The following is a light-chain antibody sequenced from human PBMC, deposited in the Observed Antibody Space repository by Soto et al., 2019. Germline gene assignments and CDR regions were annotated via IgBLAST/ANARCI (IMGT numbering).Light chain of an antibody. CDR1: RDIGTY. Sequence: IQLTQSPSSLSASVGDRVTITCQASRDIGTYLQWYQQKPGKAPSLLISDASKLEAGVPSRFSGSGSGSDFTFTITGLQPEDLATYYCQQNYNLPPLTFGGGTKVDIK. CDR3: QQNYNLPPLT. CDR2: DAS. J-gene: IGKJ4*01. V-gene: IGKV1-33*01.